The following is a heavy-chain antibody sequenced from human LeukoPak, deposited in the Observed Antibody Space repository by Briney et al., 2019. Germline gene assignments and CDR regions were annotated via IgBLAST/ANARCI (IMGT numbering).Heavy chain of an antibody. CDR3: ARVGFGSGSYYDAFDI. CDR1: GYTFTGYY. CDR2: INPNSGGT. Sequence: GASVKVSCKASGYTFTGYYMHWVRQAPGQGLEWMRWINPNSGGTNFAQKSQGRVTMTRDTSISTAYMELSSLTSDDTAVYYCARVGFGSGSYYDAFDIWGQGTMVAVSS. V-gene: IGHV1-2*02. J-gene: IGHJ3*02. D-gene: IGHD3-10*01.